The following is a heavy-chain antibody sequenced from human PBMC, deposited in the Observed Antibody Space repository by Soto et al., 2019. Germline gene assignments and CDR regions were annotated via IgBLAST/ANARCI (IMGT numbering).Heavy chain of an antibody. CDR2: IRSKAYGGTT. Sequence: GGSLRLSCTASGFTFGDYAMSWFRQAPGKGLEWVGFIRSKAYGGTTEYAASVKGRFTISRDDSKSIAYLQMNSLKTEDTAVYYCTRLSYYYGSVLYYYYGMDVWGQGTTVTVSS. CDR3: TRLSYYYGSVLYYYYGMDV. D-gene: IGHD3-10*01. V-gene: IGHV3-49*03. CDR1: GFTFGDYA. J-gene: IGHJ6*02.